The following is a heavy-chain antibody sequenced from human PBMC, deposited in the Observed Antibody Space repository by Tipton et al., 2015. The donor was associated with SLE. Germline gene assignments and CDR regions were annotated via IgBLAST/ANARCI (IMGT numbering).Heavy chain of an antibody. CDR3: ARDFVHCTSVSCYTGKFDY. Sequence: TLSLTCSVSGDFSSTYDWSWIRQPPGKGLEWIGYTDYSGTTNYNPSLKSRVTISVDTSQNQFSLKVTSVTAADTAVYYCARDFVHCTSVSCYTGKFDYWGQGTLVTVSS. CDR1: GDFSSTYD. D-gene: IGHD2-2*02. J-gene: IGHJ4*02. CDR2: TDYSGTT. V-gene: IGHV4-59*12.